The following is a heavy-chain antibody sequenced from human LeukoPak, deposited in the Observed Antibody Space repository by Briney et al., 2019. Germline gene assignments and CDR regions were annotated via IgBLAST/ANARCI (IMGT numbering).Heavy chain of an antibody. V-gene: IGHV1-18*01. CDR1: VYTFTSYG. J-gene: IGHJ4*02. Sequence: ASVKVSCKASVYTFTSYGISWVRQAPGQGLEWMGWISAYNGNTNYAQKLQGRVTVTTDTSTSTAYMELRSLRSDGTAVYYCARAGTYDFWSGYLRGHFDYWGQGTLVTVSS. D-gene: IGHD3-3*01. CDR2: ISAYNGNT. CDR3: ARAGTYDFWSGYLRGHFDY.